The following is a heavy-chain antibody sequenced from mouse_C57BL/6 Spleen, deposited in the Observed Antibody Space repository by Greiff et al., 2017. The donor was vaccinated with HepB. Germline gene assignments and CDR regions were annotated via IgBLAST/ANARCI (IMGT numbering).Heavy chain of an antibody. Sequence: QVQLQQPGAELVKPGASVKMSCKASGYTFTSYWITWVKQRPGQGLEWIGDIYPGSGSTNYNEKFKSKATLTVATSSSTAYMQLSSLTSEDSAVYYCAREGDGSYYFDYWGQGTTLTVSS. CDR1: GYTFTSYW. J-gene: IGHJ2*01. D-gene: IGHD1-1*01. CDR2: IYPGSGST. CDR3: AREGDGSYYFDY. V-gene: IGHV1-55*01.